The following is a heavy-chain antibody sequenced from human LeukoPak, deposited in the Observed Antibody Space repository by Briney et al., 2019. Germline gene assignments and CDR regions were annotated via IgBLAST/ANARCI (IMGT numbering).Heavy chain of an antibody. CDR2: ISSSGSTI. D-gene: IGHD3-10*01. J-gene: IGHJ4*02. CDR1: GFTFSDYY. V-gene: IGHV3-11*04. CDR3: ARSFWWFGEFSPFDY. Sequence: PGGSLRLSCAASGFTFSDYYMSWIRQAPGKGLEWVSYISSSGSTIYYADSVKGRFTISRDNAKNSLYLQMNSLRAEDTAVYYCARSFWWFGEFSPFDYWGQGALVTVSS.